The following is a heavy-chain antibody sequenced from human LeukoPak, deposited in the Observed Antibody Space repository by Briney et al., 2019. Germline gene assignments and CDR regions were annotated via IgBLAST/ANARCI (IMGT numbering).Heavy chain of an antibody. CDR1: GGSFSGYY. CDR3: ARVVGIVVVPAAIPNWFDP. J-gene: IGHJ5*02. D-gene: IGHD2-2*02. CDR2: INHSGST. V-gene: IGHV4-34*01. Sequence: PSETLSLTCAVYGGSFSGYYWSWIRQPPGKGLEWIGEINHSGSTNYNPALKSRVTIPVDTSKNQFSLKLSSVTAADTAVYYCARVVGIVVVPAAIPNWFDPWGQGTLVTVSS.